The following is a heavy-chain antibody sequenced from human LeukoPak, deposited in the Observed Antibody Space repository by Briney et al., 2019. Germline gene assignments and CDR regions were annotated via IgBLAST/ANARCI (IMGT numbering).Heavy chain of an antibody. J-gene: IGHJ4*02. D-gene: IGHD6-19*01. V-gene: IGHV4-4*07. Sequence: PSETLSLTCTVSGGSISSYYWSRIRQPAGKGLEWIGRIYTSGSTNYNPSLKSRVTMSVDTSKNQFSLKLSSVTAADTAVYYCAADVAVAGRRGFDYWGQGTLVTVSS. CDR1: GGSISSYY. CDR2: IYTSGST. CDR3: AADVAVAGRRGFDY.